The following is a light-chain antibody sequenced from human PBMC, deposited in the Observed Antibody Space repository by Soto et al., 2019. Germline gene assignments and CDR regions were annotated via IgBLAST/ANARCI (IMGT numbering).Light chain of an antibody. CDR1: QSISSW. J-gene: IGKJ1*01. CDR3: QQSCSTPWT. Sequence: DNQMTQSPSPLSASVGDRVTIICRASQSISSWLAWYQQKSGKAPKLLIYAASSLQSGVPSRFSGSGSGTEFTLTISSLQPEDFATYYCQQSCSTPWTFGQGTKV. CDR2: AAS. V-gene: IGKV1-39*01.